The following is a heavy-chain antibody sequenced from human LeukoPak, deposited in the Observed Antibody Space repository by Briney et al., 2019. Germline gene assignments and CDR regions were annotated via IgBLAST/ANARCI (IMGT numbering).Heavy chain of an antibody. CDR3: AKAGSIRFDY. CDR2: IRFDGSNK. CDR1: GFTFNNYN. Sequence: GGSLRLSCAASGFTFNNYNMKWVRQAPGKGLEWVAFIRFDGSNKYYADSVKGRFTISRDNSKNTLYLQMNSLRAEDTAVYYCAKAGSIRFDYWGQGTLVTVSS. V-gene: IGHV3-30*02. J-gene: IGHJ4*02. D-gene: IGHD1-26*01.